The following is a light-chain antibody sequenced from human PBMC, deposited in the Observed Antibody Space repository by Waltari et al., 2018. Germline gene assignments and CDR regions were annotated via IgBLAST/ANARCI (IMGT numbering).Light chain of an antibody. V-gene: IGLV2-14*01. CDR2: DVS. CDR1: STDIGGYKY. J-gene: IGLJ2*01. Sequence: QSVLTQPASVSGSPGQSITISCTGSSTDIGGYKYVSWYQQNSGQAPKLIIYDVSNRPTWTSYRFSGSKSGNTASLTISGLQAEDEADYYCASYSGRNTVGVFGGGTRLAVL. CDR3: ASYSGRNTVGV.